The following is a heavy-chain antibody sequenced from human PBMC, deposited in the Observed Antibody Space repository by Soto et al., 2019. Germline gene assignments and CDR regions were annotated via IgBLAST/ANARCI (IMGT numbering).Heavy chain of an antibody. CDR2: ISGSGGST. CDR1: GFTFSSYA. J-gene: IGHJ4*02. Sequence: EVQLLESGGGLVQPGGSLRLSCAASGFTFSSYAMSWVRQAPGKGLEWVSAISGSGGSTYYADSVKGRFTISRDNSKNTLYLKMNGLRAEDTAVYYCAKGSGGYETIIDYWGQGTLVTVSS. D-gene: IGHD5-12*01. V-gene: IGHV3-23*01. CDR3: AKGSGGYETIIDY.